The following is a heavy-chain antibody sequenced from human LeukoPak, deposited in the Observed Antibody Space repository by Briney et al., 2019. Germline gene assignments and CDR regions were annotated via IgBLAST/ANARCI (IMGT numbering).Heavy chain of an antibody. Sequence: PSETLSLTCTVSGYSISSGYYWGWIRQPPGKGLEWIGSIYHSGSTYYNPSLKSRVTISVDTSKNQFSLKLSSVTAADTAVYYCARLSLGSGSYPLGLMYAFDIWGQGTMVTVSS. V-gene: IGHV4-38-2*02. CDR3: ARLSLGSGSYPLGLMYAFDI. CDR2: IYHSGST. J-gene: IGHJ3*02. D-gene: IGHD3-10*01. CDR1: GYSISSGYY.